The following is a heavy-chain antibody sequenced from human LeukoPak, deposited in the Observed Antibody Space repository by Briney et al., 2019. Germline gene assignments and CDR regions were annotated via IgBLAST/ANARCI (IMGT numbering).Heavy chain of an antibody. J-gene: IGHJ3*02. CDR3: ARGLGAAAGYDAFDI. Sequence: SGTLSLTCAVSSGSIRDTNWWSWVRQPPGKGLEWIGEIYHSGSTNYNPSLKSRVTISVDKSKNQFSLKLSSVTAADTAVYYCARGLGAAAGYDAFDIWGQGTMVTVSS. D-gene: IGHD6-13*01. CDR1: SGSIRDTNW. V-gene: IGHV4-4*02. CDR2: IYHSGST.